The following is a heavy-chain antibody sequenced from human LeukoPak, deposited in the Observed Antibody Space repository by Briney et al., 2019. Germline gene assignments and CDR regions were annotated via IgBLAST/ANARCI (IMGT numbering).Heavy chain of an antibody. CDR1: AYSIRNDNY. CDR2: IYHSGTA. Sequence: PSETLSLTCAVSAYSIRNDNYWVWIRQSPGKGLEWIGSIYHSGTAYYNPSLKSRVTISVDTSKNQFSLKLSSVTATDTAVYYCAKEVARRTGGFDPWGQGTLVTVSS. CDR3: AKEVARRTGGFDP. J-gene: IGHJ5*02. D-gene: IGHD3/OR15-3a*01. V-gene: IGHV4-38-2*02.